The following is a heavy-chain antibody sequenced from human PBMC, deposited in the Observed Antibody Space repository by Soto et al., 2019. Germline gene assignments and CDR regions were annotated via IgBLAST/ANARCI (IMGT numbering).Heavy chain of an antibody. J-gene: IGHJ6*02. CDR3: ARDSELLLGWDLAPGYYYYGMDV. Sequence: EVQLVESGGGLVQPGGSLRLSCAASGFTFSSYSMNWVRQAPGKGLEWVSYISSSSSTIYYADSVKGRFTISRDNAKNSLYLQMNSLRDEDTAVYYCARDSELLLGWDLAPGYYYYGMDVWGQGTTVTVSS. CDR1: GFTFSSYS. CDR2: ISSSSSTI. V-gene: IGHV3-48*02. D-gene: IGHD2-2*01.